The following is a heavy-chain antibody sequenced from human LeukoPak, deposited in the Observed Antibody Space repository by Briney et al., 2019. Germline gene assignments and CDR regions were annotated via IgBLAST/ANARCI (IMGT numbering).Heavy chain of an antibody. CDR1: GYTFTSYG. D-gene: IGHD6-19*01. Sequence: ASVKVSCKASGYTFTSYGISWVRQAPGQGLEWMGWISACNGNTNYAQKLQGRVTMTTDTSTSTAYMELRSLRSDDTAVYYCAREGPGERWLGPTFDYWGQGTLVTVSS. J-gene: IGHJ4*02. CDR2: ISACNGNT. CDR3: AREGPGERWLGPTFDY. V-gene: IGHV1-18*01.